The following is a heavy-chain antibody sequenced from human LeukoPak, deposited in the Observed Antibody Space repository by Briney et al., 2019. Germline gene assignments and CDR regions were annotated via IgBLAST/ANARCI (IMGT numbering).Heavy chain of an antibody. CDR2: INPSGGST. CDR1: GYTFTRYH. Sequence: ASVKVSCKASGYTFTRYHMHWLRQAPGQGLEWMGIINPSGGSTRYAQKFQGRVTMTRDTSTSTVYMEVSSLRSEDTAVYYCAKEPTPYFTRPYYFDYWGQGTLVTVSS. V-gene: IGHV1-46*01. D-gene: IGHD2/OR15-2a*01. J-gene: IGHJ4*02. CDR3: AKEPTPYFTRPYYFDY.